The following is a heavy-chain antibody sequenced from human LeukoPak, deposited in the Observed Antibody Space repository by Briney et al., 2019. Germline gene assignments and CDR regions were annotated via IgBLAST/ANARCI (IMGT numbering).Heavy chain of an antibody. Sequence: GGSLRLSCSASGFTFSSYTMNWVRQAPGKGLEWVSSISSSGSDMYYADSVKGRFTIARDSAKNSLYLQMNSLRAEDTAVYYCARGPPYYDRGGYYFISDYWGQGTLVTVSS. CDR2: ISSSGSDM. J-gene: IGHJ4*02. CDR1: GFTFSSYT. D-gene: IGHD3-22*01. V-gene: IGHV3-21*01. CDR3: ARGPPYYDRGGYYFISDY.